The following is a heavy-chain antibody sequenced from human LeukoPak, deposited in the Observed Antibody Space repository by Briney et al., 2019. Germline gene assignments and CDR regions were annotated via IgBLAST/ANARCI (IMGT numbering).Heavy chain of an antibody. CDR2: ISYDGSNK. J-gene: IGHJ6*02. D-gene: IGHD6-6*01. CDR1: GFTFSSYA. CDR3: AKDLSGHSSSKYYYYGMDV. Sequence: GGSLRLSCAASGFTFSSYAMHWVRQAPGKGLEWVAVISYDGSNKYYADSVKGRFTISRDNSKNTLYLQMNSLRAEDTAVYYCAKDLSGHSSSKYYYYGMDVWGQGTTVTVSS. V-gene: IGHV3-30-3*01.